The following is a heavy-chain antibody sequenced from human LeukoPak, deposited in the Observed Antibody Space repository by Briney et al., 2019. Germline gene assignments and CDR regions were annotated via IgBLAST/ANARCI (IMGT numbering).Heavy chain of an antibody. CDR2: INPNSGGT. CDR1: GYTFTGYY. D-gene: IGHD6-19*01. V-gene: IGHV1-2*02. CDR3: ARGYSSGWYGDFDY. J-gene: IGHJ4*02. Sequence: GASVKVSCKASGYTFTGYYMHWVRQAPGQGLEWMGWINPNSGGTNYAQKFQGRVTMTRDTSISTAYMELSRLRSGDTAVYYCARGYSSGWYGDFDYWGQGTLVTVSS.